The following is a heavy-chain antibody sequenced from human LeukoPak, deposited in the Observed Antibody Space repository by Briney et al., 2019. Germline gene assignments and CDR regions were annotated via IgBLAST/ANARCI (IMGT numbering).Heavy chain of an antibody. CDR3: ARNPLKNGGNSDLRRFDP. CDR1: GFTFSSYS. J-gene: IGHJ5*02. Sequence: AGGSLRLSCAASGFTFSSYSMNWVRQAPGKGLEWVSSISSSSSYIYYADSVKGRFTISRDNAKNSLYLQMNSLRAEDTAVYYCARNPLKNGGNSDLRRFDPWGQGTLVTVSS. V-gene: IGHV3-21*01. D-gene: IGHD4-23*01. CDR2: ISSSSSYI.